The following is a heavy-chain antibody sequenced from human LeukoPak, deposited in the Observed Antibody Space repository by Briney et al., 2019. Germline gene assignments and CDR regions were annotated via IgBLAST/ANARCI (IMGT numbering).Heavy chain of an antibody. CDR2: ISSSSSTI. CDR3: ARDSSGWYFGY. J-gene: IGHJ4*02. CDR1: GFTFSSYS. D-gene: IGHD6-19*01. V-gene: IGHV3-48*04. Sequence: PGGSLRLSCAASGFTFSSYSMNWVRQAPGKGLEWVSYISSSSSTIYYADSVKGRFTISRDNAKNSLYLQMNSLRAEDTAVYYCARDSSGWYFGYWGQGTLVTVSS.